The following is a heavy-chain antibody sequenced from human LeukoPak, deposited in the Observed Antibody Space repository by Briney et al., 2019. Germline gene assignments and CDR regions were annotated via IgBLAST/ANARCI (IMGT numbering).Heavy chain of an antibody. CDR2: ISSFSSTI. Sequence: QPGGSLRLSCAASGFTFSSYAMHWVRQAPGKGLEWVSYISSFSSTIYYADSVMGRFTISRDNAKNSLYLQMNSLRAEDTAVYYCARSPNYKGYFDYWGQGTLVTVSS. CDR1: GFTFSSYA. V-gene: IGHV3-48*04. J-gene: IGHJ4*02. CDR3: ARSPNYKGYFDY. D-gene: IGHD3-10*01.